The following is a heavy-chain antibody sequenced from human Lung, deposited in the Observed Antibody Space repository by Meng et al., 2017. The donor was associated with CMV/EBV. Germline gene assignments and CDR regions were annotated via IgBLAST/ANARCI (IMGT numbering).Heavy chain of an antibody. V-gene: IGHV3-7*01. Sequence: GESXKISCAASTFTFNDYWMSWVRQAPGKGLEWVANIKEDGSEKYYVDSEKGRFTISRDNAKNSLYLQMYSLRAEDTAVYYCARARGYGPRYYGMDVWGQGXTVTVSS. D-gene: IGHD5-18*01. CDR3: ARARGYGPRYYGMDV. CDR1: TFTFNDYW. J-gene: IGHJ6*02. CDR2: IKEDGSEK.